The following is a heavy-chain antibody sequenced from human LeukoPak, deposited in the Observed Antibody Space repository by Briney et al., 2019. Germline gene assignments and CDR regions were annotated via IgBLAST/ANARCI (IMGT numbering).Heavy chain of an antibody. D-gene: IGHD1-1*01. J-gene: IGHJ3*02. Sequence: SQTLSLTCAISGDSVSSNSADWNWMRQSPARGLEWLIRTYYRSKWYNDYAVSVKSRITINPDTSKNQFSLQLNSVTPEDTAVYYCARLSTGTTHGFGAFDIWGQGTMVTVSS. V-gene: IGHV6-1*01. CDR1: GDSVSSNSAD. CDR2: TYYRSKWYN. CDR3: ARLSTGTTHGFGAFDI.